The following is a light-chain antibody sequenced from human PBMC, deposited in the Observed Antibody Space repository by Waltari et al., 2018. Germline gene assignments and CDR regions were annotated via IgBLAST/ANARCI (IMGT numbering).Light chain of an antibody. CDR3: QAYDHSLNGWV. J-gene: IGLJ3*02. V-gene: IGLV1-40*01. Sequence: QSVLTPPPSVSGAPGQGVTMSWTGGRPNTGAGFDAPCYQPFPGTAPTLLIYENTHRPSGVPHRFSVSNSGTSASLAITGLQAEDEADYYCQAYDHSLNGWVFGEGTKLTVL. CDR2: ENT. CDR1: RPNTGAGFD.